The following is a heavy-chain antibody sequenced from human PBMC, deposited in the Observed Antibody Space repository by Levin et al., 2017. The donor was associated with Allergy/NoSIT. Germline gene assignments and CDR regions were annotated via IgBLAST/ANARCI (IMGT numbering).Heavy chain of an antibody. J-gene: IGHJ5*02. Sequence: EASVKVSCKASGGTFSSYAISWVRQAPGQGLEWMGGIIPIFGTANYAQKFQGRVTITADESTSTAYMELSSLRSEDTAVYYCAREGGIAAAGSSWFDPWGQGTLVTVSS. CDR1: GGTFSSYA. CDR2: IIPIFGTA. CDR3: AREGGIAAAGSSWFDP. V-gene: IGHV1-69*13. D-gene: IGHD6-13*01.